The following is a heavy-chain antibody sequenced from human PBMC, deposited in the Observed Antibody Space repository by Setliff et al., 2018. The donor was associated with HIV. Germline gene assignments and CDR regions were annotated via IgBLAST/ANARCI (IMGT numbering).Heavy chain of an antibody. CDR1: GGSISSHY. CDR2: IYYSGST. D-gene: IGHD1-26*01. V-gene: IGHV4-59*08. J-gene: IGHJ4*02. Sequence: SETLSLTCTVSGGSISSHYWSWIRQPPGKGLEWIGYIYYSGSTNYNPSLKSRVTIPVDTSKNQFSLKLSSVTAADTAVYYCARRGSHYGDFDYWGQGTLVTVSS. CDR3: ARRGSHYGDFDY.